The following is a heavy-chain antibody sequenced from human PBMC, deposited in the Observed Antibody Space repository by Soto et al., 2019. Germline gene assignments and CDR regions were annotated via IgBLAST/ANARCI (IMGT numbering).Heavy chain of an antibody. CDR3: ATGFGRNSWPKARTPVAL. J-gene: IGHJ3*01. V-gene: IGHV1-2*02. CDR1: GYTFTGYY. CDR2: INPTSGGT. D-gene: IGHD1-26*01. Sequence: QVQLVQSEAEVRQPGASVKVSCTASGYTFTGYYLHWLRQAPGQGLEWMGWINPTSGGTRYAQIFQAGDTVTRDPPNRTTCMQGASLQCAEPAVYFCATGFGRNSWPKARTPVALWGQGTLVPVS.